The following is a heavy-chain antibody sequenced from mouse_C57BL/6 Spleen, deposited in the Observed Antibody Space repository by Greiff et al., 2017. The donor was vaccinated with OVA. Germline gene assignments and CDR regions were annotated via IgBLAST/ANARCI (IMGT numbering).Heavy chain of an antibody. CDR1: GFTFSSYA. J-gene: IGHJ1*03. D-gene: IGHD1-1*01. CDR2: ISSGGDYI. Sequence: EVKVEESGEGLVKPGGSLKLSCAASGFTFSSYAMSWVRQTPEKRLEWVAYISSGGDYIYYADTVKGRFTISRDNARNTLYLQMSSLKSEDTAMYYCTRERVYYGSSSGYFDVWGTGTTVTVSS. CDR3: TRERVYYGSSSGYFDV. V-gene: IGHV5-9-1*02.